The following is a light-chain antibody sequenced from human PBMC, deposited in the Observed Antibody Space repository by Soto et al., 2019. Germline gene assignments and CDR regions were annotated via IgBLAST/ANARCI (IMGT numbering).Light chain of an antibody. J-gene: IGKJ2*01. Sequence: EILLTQSPGTLSLSPGETATLSCRASQSVTGTYLAWYLQTPGQAPRLLIYAISKRATGIPDRFSGSGSGTDFSLTISRLEPEDFAVYYCQQYGNSPYTFGQGTKLEIK. CDR1: QSVTGTY. CDR3: QQYGNSPYT. CDR2: AIS. V-gene: IGKV3-20*01.